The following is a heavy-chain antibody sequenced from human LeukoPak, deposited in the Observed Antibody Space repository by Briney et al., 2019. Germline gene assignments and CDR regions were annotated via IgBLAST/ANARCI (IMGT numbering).Heavy chain of an antibody. V-gene: IGHV5-51*01. D-gene: IGHD3-10*01. CDR1: GYSFTSYW. J-gene: IGHJ5*02. Sequence: KHGESLKISCKGSGYSFTSYWIGWVRQMPGKGLEWMGIIYPGDSDTTYSPSFQGQVTISADKSISTAYLQWSSLKASDTAMYYCARHGARDLLNWFDPWGQGTLVIVSS. CDR2: IYPGDSDT. CDR3: ARHGARDLLNWFDP.